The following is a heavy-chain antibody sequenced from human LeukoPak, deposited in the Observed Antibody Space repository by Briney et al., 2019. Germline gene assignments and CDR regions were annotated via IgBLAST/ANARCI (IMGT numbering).Heavy chain of an antibody. J-gene: IGHJ4*02. CDR3: ASAGSHSYFDS. CDR1: GFTFSSCA. D-gene: IGHD6-13*01. Sequence: GGSLRLSCAASGFTFSSCAMSWVRQAPGKGLGWVSAINPTGGSTYYADSVKGRFTISRDNSKNTLYLQMNSLRAEDTAVYFCASAGSHSYFDSWGPGTLVTVSS. CDR2: INPTGGST. V-gene: IGHV3-23*01.